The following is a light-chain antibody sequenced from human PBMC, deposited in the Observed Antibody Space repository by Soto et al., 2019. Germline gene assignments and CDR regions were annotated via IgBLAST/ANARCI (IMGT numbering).Light chain of an antibody. V-gene: IGKV3-15*01. CDR3: QQYNNWPVT. CDR1: QSLDSR. CDR2: GAS. J-gene: IGKJ4*01. Sequence: EIVMTQSPATLSVSPGERATLSCRASQSLDSRLAWYQQKPGQAPRLLIYGASARATGLPARFSGSGSGTEFTLTISSLQSEDLAVYYCQQYNNWPVTFGGGTKVEIK.